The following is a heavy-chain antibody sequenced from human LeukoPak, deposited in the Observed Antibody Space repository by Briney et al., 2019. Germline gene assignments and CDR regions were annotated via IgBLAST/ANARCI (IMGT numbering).Heavy chain of an antibody. CDR3: ARGSGSYRKGPFDY. D-gene: IGHD1-26*01. CDR2: INHSGST. J-gene: IGHJ4*02. Sequence: PSETLSLTCAVYGGSFSGYYWSWIRQPPGKGLEWIGEINHSGSTNYNPSLKSRVTISVDTSKNQFSLKLSSVTAADTAVYYCARGSGSYRKGPFDYWGQGTLVSVSS. CDR1: GGSFSGYY. V-gene: IGHV4-34*01.